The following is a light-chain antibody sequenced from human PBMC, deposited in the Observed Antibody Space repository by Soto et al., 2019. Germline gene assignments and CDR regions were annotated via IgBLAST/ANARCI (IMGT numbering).Light chain of an antibody. CDR2: EDS. CDR3: SSFTTTSTVL. V-gene: IGLV2-14*01. CDR1: SSDVGAYNY. Sequence: QSALTQPASVSGSLGQSITISCTGTSSDVGAYNYVSWFQQHPGKAPKVMIFEDSKRPSGVSNRFSGSKSGNMASLTISGLQAEDEGDYYCSSFTTTSTVLLGGGTQLTVL. J-gene: IGLJ2*01.